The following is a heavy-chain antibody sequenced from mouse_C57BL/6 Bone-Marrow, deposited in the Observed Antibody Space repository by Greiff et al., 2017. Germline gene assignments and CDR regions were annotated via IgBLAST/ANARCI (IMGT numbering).Heavy chain of an antibody. CDR1: GYAFSSSW. V-gene: IGHV1-82*01. CDR2: IYPGDGDT. J-gene: IGHJ2*01. D-gene: IGHD1-1*01. CDR3: AALLITTVVGDGSY. Sequence: QVQLQQSGPELVKPGASVKISCKASGYAFSSSWMNWVKQRPGKGLEWIGRIYPGDGDTNSNGKFKGKATLTADKSSSTAYMQISSLTSEDSAVYFCAALLITTVVGDGSYWGQGTTLIVSS.